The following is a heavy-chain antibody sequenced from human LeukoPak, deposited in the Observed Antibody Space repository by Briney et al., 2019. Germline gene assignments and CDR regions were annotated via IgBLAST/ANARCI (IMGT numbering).Heavy chain of an antibody. J-gene: IGHJ4*02. CDR1: GFTFSSYS. CDR3: ASLGCSSTSCYNY. V-gene: IGHV3-48*01. CDR2: ISSSSSTI. Sequence: SGGSLRLSCAASGFTFSSYSMIWVRQAPGKGLEWVSYISSSSSTIYYADSVKGRFTISRDNAKNSLYLQMNSLRAEDTAVYYCASLGCSSTSCYNYWGQGTLVTVSS. D-gene: IGHD2-2*02.